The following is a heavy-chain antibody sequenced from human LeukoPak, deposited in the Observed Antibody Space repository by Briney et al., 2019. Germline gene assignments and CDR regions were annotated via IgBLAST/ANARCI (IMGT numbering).Heavy chain of an antibody. V-gene: IGHV1-18*01. Sequence: ASVKVSCKASGYTFTSYGISWVRRAPGQGLEWMGWISAYNGNTNYAQKLQGRVTMTTDTSTSTAYMELRSLRSDDTAVYYCARWDTSEHSSSWYFDYWGQGTLVTVSS. J-gene: IGHJ4*02. CDR1: GYTFTSYG. CDR3: ARWDTSEHSSSWYFDY. D-gene: IGHD6-13*01. CDR2: ISAYNGNT.